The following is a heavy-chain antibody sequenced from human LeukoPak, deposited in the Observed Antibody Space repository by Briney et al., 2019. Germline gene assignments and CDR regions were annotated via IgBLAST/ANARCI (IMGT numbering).Heavy chain of an antibody. CDR1: GFTVSSDY. V-gene: IGHV3-66*01. CDR2: IYSGDST. J-gene: IGHJ4*02. D-gene: IGHD5-18*01. CDR3: AREGNSPFDY. Sequence: PGGSLRLSCAASGFTVSSDYMSWVRQAPGKGLEWVSVIYSGDSTYYADSVKGRFTISRDNSKNTLYLQMNSLRAEDTAVYYCAREGNSPFDYWGQGTLVTVSS.